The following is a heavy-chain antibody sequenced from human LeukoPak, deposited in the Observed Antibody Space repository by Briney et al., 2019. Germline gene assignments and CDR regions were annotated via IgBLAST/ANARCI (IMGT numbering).Heavy chain of an antibody. D-gene: IGHD6-13*01. J-gene: IGHJ5*02. Sequence: PSQTLSLTCAVSGGSISSGGYSWSWIRQPPGKGLEWIGYIYYSGSTYYNPSLKSRVTISVDTSKNQFSLKLSSVTAADTAVYYCARRGSSWNWFDPWGQGTLVTVSS. V-gene: IGHV4-30-4*07. CDR1: GGSISSGGYS. CDR2: IYYSGST. CDR3: ARRGSSWNWFDP.